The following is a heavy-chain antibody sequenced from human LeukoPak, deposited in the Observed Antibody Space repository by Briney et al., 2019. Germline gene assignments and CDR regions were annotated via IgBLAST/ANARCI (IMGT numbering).Heavy chain of an antibody. J-gene: IGHJ4*02. Sequence: GGSLRLSCAASGFTFGTYWMHWVRQAPGKGLVWVSHINSDGTNTKYADSVKGRFTISRDNAKNTLYLQMNSLRAEDTAVYYCTRGESLGSYWGQGTLATVSS. CDR2: INSDGTNT. CDR3: TRGESLGSY. V-gene: IGHV3-74*03. D-gene: IGHD7-27*01. CDR1: GFTFGTYW.